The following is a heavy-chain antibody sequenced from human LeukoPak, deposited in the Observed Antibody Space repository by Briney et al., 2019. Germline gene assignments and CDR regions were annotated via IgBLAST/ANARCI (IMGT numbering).Heavy chain of an antibody. V-gene: IGHV3-23*01. CDR1: GFTVRNNY. J-gene: IGHJ6*02. CDR3: VKDRGGSPFYGMDV. D-gene: IGHD1-26*01. CDR2: ISGSGGAGT. Sequence: GGSLRLSCAASGFTVRNNYMSWVRQAPGKGLEWVSTISGSGGAGTYYADSVKGRFTVSRDNSRNTLYLPMNSLRAEDTAVYYCVKDRGGSPFYGMDVWGQGTTVTVSS.